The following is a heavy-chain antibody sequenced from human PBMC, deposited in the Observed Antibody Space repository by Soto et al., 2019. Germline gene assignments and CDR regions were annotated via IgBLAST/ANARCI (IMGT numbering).Heavy chain of an antibody. J-gene: IGHJ4*02. D-gene: IGHD2-2*01. V-gene: IGHV4-39*01. Sequence: QLQLQESGPGLVKPSETLSLTCAVSGGSISGSPYYWGWVRQPPGKGLEWIGSINYSGRTYYNPSLTSRVIMSVDTSKSQFSLQLTSVTAADTAVYYCNRIDCNTNACYHFDYWGQGALVTVSS. CDR3: NRIDCNTNACYHFDY. CDR1: GGSISGSPYY. CDR2: INYSGRT.